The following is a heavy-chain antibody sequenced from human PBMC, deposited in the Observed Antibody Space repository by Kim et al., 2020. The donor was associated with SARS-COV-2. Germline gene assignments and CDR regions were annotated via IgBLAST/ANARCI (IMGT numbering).Heavy chain of an antibody. CDR2: K. V-gene: IGHV1-58*01. CDR3: AAGTGYYSPDY. D-gene: IGHD3-22*01. J-gene: IGHJ4*02. Sequence: KKYAQKFQETVIITRDRSTSTAYMELSSLRSEDTALYYCAAGTGYYSPDYWGQGTLVTVSS.